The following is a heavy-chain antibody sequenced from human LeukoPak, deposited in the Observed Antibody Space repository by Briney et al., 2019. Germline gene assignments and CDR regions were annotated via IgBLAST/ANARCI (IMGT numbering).Heavy chain of an antibody. Sequence: PSETLSLTCTVSGGSISSYNWSWIRQPPGKGLEWIGYIYNSGSTNYNPSLKSRVTISVDTSKNQFSLKLSSVTAADTAVYYCARRPTVTTFFDYWGQGTLVTVSS. CDR1: GGSISSYN. J-gene: IGHJ4*02. D-gene: IGHD4-17*01. CDR2: IYNSGST. V-gene: IGHV4-59*01. CDR3: ARRPTVTTFFDY.